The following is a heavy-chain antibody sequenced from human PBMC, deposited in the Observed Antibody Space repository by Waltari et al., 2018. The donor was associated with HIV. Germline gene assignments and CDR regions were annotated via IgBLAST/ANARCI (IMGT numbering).Heavy chain of an antibody. D-gene: IGHD4-17*01. Sequence: QVQLQESGPGLVQPSETLSLTCTVSGCSISSSYCSWIRQPPGKGLAWIGYIYYSGSTNYNPSLKSRVTISVDTSKNQFSLKLSSVTAADTAVYYCARWGGSMTTAYFDYWGQGTLVTVSS. CDR1: GCSISSSY. CDR3: ARWGGSMTTAYFDY. J-gene: IGHJ4*02. CDR2: IYYSGST. V-gene: IGHV4-59*01.